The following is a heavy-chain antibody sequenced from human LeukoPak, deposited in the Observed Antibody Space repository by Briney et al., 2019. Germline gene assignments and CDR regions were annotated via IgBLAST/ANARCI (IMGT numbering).Heavy chain of an antibody. V-gene: IGHV3-23*01. CDR1: GITLSNYG. CDR3: AKALRRYDSSGYYYDWFDP. D-gene: IGHD3-22*01. J-gene: IGHJ5*02. Sequence: GGSLRLSCVVSGITLSNYGMSWVRQAPGKGLEWVSGISERGGSTNYADSVKGRFIISRDNSKNTLYLQMNSLRAEDTAVYYCAKALRRYDSSGYYYDWFDPWGQGTLVTVSS. CDR2: ISERGGST.